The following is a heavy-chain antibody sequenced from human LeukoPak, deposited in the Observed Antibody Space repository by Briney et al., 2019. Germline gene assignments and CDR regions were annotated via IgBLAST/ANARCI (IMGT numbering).Heavy chain of an antibody. CDR3: ARDRYGVFDP. Sequence: GGSLRLSCAASGFTFSNYWMSWVRQAPGKGLEWVANIKQDGSEKYYVDSVKGRFTISRDNAKNSLYLQMNSLRAEDTAVYYCARDRYGVFDPWGQGTLVTVSS. J-gene: IGHJ5*02. CDR2: IKQDGSEK. D-gene: IGHD5-18*01. V-gene: IGHV3-7*04. CDR1: GFTFSNYW.